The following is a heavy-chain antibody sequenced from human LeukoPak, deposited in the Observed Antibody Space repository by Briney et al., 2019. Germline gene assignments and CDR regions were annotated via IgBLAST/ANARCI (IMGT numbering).Heavy chain of an antibody. V-gene: IGHV4-39*01. CDR1: GGSISSSSYY. CDR3: ARHEYSGYDYPYYFDY. Sequence: XTVXGGSISSSSYYWGWVRQPPGKGLEWIGSIYYSGSTYYNPSLKSRVTISVDTSKNQFSLKLSSVTAADTAVYYCARHEYSGYDYPYYFDYWGQGTLVTVSS. J-gene: IGHJ4*02. D-gene: IGHD5-12*01. CDR2: IYYSGST.